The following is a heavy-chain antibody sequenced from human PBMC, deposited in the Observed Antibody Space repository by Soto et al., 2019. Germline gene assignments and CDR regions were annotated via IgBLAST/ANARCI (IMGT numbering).Heavy chain of an antibody. V-gene: IGHV3-23*01. Sequence: GGSLRLSCAASGFAFNYYAMSWVRQAPGKGLEWVSVISGRGAGTYYADSVKGRFTISRDNSKNTLYLQMNSLRAEDTAVYYCAKAQGRGFRLDRCCGEPFDYWGQGTLVTVSS. CDR3: AKAQGRGFRLDRCCGEPFDY. J-gene: IGHJ4*02. CDR2: ISGRGAGT. CDR1: GFAFNYYA. D-gene: IGHD3-10*01.